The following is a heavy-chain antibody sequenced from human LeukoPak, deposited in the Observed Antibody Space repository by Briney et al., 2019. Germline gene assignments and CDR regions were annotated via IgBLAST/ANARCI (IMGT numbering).Heavy chain of an antibody. CDR2: MSHSGST. V-gene: IGHV4-38-2*01. CDR3: SRHNLYDSSGDDRYYFDC. D-gene: IGHD3-22*01. Sequence: SETLSLTCFVSGYSISSGYHWGWIRQPPGKGLEWVGNMSHSGSTYYNPAPKSRVTISVDTSKNQFSVKLRSVTAADTAVYYCSRHNLYDSSGDDRYYFDCWGQRTLVTV. J-gene: IGHJ4*02. CDR1: GYSISSGYH.